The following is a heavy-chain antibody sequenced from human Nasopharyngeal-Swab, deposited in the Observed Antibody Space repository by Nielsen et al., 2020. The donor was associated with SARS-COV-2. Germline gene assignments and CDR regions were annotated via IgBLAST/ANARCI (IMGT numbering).Heavy chain of an antibody. V-gene: IGHV3-30*03. CDR1: GFTFSSYG. J-gene: IGHJ4*02. D-gene: IGHD3-10*01. CDR3: ARDFPSPWVGDRGSDY. CDR2: ISYDGSNK. Sequence: GESLKISCAASGFTFSSYGMHWVRQAPGKGLEWVAVISYDGSNKYYADSVKGRFTISRDNSKNTLYLQMNSLRAEDTAVYYCARDFPSPWVGDRGSDYWGQGTLVTVSS.